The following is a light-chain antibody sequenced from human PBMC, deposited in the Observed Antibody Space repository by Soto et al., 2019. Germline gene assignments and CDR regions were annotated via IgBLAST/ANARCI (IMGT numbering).Light chain of an antibody. J-gene: IGLJ3*02. V-gene: IGLV1-47*01. Sequence: QSVLTQPPSGSGTPGQRVTISCSGSSSNIESNYVYWYQQLPGSAPKLLIYRNDQRPSGVPDRFSGSKSGTSASLAISGLRSEDEADYYCAAWDDSLSALVFGGGTKLTVL. CDR2: RND. CDR1: SSNIESNY. CDR3: AAWDDSLSALV.